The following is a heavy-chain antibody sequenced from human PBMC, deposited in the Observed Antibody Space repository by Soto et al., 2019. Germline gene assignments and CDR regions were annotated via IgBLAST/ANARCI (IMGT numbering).Heavy chain of an antibody. CDR3: ARDDGLSSTNVKAFDI. J-gene: IGHJ3*02. V-gene: IGHV3-21*01. Sequence: GGSLRLSCAASGFTFSRYYMNWVRQAPGKGLEWVSSISTTSTYTHYADSLKGRFTISRDNAKKLLYLQMDSLRAEDTAVYYCARDDGLSSTNVKAFDIWGQGTKVTVSS. CDR1: GFTFSRYY. D-gene: IGHD2-2*01. CDR2: ISTTSTYT.